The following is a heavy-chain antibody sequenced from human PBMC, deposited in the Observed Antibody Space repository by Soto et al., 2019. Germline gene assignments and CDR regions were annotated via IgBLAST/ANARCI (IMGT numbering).Heavy chain of an antibody. V-gene: IGHV1-3*01. CDR3: ARKDYYGAGIYYFAH. CDR2: INAANGDT. D-gene: IGHD3-10*01. CDR1: GYTFTVYP. Sequence: QVQLVQSGAEVKKPGASVKVSCKASGYTFTVYPMHWVRQAPGQRLEWMGWINAANGDTGYSQKFQGRVTPIRDTSSSTVYMELSSLTYEDTAVYYCARKDYYGAGIYYFAHGGQRTLFTVSS. J-gene: IGHJ4*02.